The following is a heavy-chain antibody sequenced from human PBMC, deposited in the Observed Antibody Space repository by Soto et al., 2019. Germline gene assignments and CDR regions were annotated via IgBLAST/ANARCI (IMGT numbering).Heavy chain of an antibody. CDR2: ISYDGSNK. CDR1: GFTFSSYG. CDR3: AKAGPLVVVPAASYYYGMDV. V-gene: IGHV3-30*18. D-gene: IGHD2-2*01. Sequence: GGSLRLSCAASGFTFSSYGMHWVRQAPGKGLEWVAVISYDGSNKYYADSVKGRFTTSRDNSKNTLYLQMNSLRAEDTAVYYCAKAGPLVVVPAASYYYGMDVWGQGTTVTVSS. J-gene: IGHJ6*02.